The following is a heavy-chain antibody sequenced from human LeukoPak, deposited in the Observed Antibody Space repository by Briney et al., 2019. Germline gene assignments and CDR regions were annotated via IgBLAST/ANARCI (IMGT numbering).Heavy chain of an antibody. D-gene: IGHD6-13*01. V-gene: IGHV3-74*01. CDR1: VFTFRSYW. CDR3: ARGEAAAGSSATHLNWFDP. Sequence: GGSLRLSCAASVFTFRSYWMHWVRQAPGRGLVWVSRINSDGSSTTYADSVKGRFTISRDSTKNTLYLQMNSLRAEDTAVYSCARGEAAAGSSATHLNWFDPWGQGTLVTVSS. J-gene: IGHJ5*02. CDR2: INSDGSST.